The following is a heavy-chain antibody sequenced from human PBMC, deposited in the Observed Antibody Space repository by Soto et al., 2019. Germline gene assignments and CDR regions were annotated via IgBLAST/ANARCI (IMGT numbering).Heavy chain of an antibody. CDR2: IWYDGSNK. Sequence: GGSLRLSCAASGFTFSSYGMHWVRQAPGKGLEWVAVIWYDGSNKYYADSVKGRFTISRDNSKNTLYLQMNSLRAEDTAVYYCARGPDIVVVPAADNWFDPWGQGTLVTVSS. CDR1: GFTFSSYG. V-gene: IGHV3-33*01. D-gene: IGHD2-2*01. J-gene: IGHJ5*02. CDR3: ARGPDIVVVPAADNWFDP.